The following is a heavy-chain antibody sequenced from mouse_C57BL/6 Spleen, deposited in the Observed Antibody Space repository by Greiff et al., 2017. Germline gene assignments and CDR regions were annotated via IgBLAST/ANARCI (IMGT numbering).Heavy chain of an antibody. D-gene: IGHD3-1*01. CDR1: GYTFTSYW. CDR3: AREGAYFDY. Sequence: VHVKQPGAELVKPGASVQMSCKASGYTFTSYWITWVKPRPGQGLEWIGDIYPGSGSTNYNEKFKSKATLTVDTSSSTAYMQLSSLTSEDAAVYYCAREGAYFDYWGQGTTLTVSS. V-gene: IGHV1-55*01. J-gene: IGHJ2*01. CDR2: IYPGSGST.